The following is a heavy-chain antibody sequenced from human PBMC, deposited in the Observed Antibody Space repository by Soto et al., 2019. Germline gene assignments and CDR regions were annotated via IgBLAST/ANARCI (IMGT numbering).Heavy chain of an antibody. V-gene: IGHV3-30*18. Sequence: QVQLVESGGGVVQPGTSLRLSCAASGFSFSYYGMHWVRQAPGKGLEWVAVMAYDGSKEFYADSVKGRFTISRDNSKKTLYLQMNSLRAEDTAVYYWAKDWRDSSAYLPDFWGQGTLLTVSS. J-gene: IGHJ4*02. CDR2: MAYDGSKE. D-gene: IGHD3-22*01. CDR3: AKDWRDSSAYLPDF. CDR1: GFSFSYYG.